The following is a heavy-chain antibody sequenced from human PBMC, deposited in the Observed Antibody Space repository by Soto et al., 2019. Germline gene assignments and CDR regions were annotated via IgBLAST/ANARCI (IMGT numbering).Heavy chain of an antibody. CDR2: MNPNSGNT. V-gene: IGHV1-8*01. CDR3: ARGRPVTGDAFDI. J-gene: IGHJ3*02. Sequence: ASVKVSCKASGYTFTSYDINWVRQATGQGLEWMGWMNPNSGNTGYARKFQGRVTMTRNTSISTAYMELSSLRSEDTAVYYCARGRPVTGDAFDIWGQGTMVTVS. D-gene: IGHD2-21*02. CDR1: GYTFTSYD.